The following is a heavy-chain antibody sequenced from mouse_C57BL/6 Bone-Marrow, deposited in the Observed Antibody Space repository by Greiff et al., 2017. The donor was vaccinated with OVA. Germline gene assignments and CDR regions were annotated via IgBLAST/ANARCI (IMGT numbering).Heavy chain of an antibody. V-gene: IGHV5-16*01. CDR1: GFTFSDYY. CDR3: ARGGWDWYFDV. Sequence: EVKLMESEGGLVQPGSSMKLSCTASGFTFSDYYMAWVRQVPEQGLEWVANINYDGSSTYYLDSLKSRFIISRDNAKNILYLQMSSLKSEDTATYYCARGGWDWYFDVWGTGTTVTVSS. CDR2: INYDGSST. J-gene: IGHJ1*03. D-gene: IGHD3-3*01.